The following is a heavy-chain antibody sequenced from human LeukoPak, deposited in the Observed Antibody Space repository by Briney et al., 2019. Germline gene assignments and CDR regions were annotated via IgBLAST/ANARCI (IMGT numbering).Heavy chain of an antibody. CDR3: ARTRYYYNSRSYGAPYYFDY. CDR1: GASISSNNYY. D-gene: IGHD3-10*01. CDR2: IYYSGST. V-gene: IGHV4-39*01. Sequence: SETLSLTCTVSGASISSNNYYWGWVRQPPGKGLEWIGSIYYSGSTYYNPSLKSRVTISVDTSKNQFSLKLSSVTAADTAVYYCARTRYYYNSRSYGAPYYFDYWGQGTLVTVSS. J-gene: IGHJ4*02.